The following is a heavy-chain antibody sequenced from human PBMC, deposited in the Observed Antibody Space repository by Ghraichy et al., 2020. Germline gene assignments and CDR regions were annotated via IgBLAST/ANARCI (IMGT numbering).Heavy chain of an antibody. J-gene: IGHJ3*02. CDR1: GFTFSSYG. V-gene: IGHV3-33*01. CDR3: ASTYYDYVWGRDGAFDI. D-gene: IGHD3-16*01. CDR2: IWYDGSNK. Sequence: GGSLRLSCAASGFTFSSYGMHWVRQAPGKGLEWVAVIWYDGSNKYYADSVKGRFTISRDNSKNTLYLQMNSLRAEDTAVYYCASTYYDYVWGRDGAFDIWGQGTMVTVSS.